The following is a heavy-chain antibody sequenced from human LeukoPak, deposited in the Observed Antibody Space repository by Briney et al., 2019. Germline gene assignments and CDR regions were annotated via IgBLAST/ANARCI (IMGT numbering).Heavy chain of an antibody. Sequence: SETLSLTCTVSGGSISSYYWGWIRQPPGKGLEWIGSIYYSGSTYYNPSLKSRVTISVDTSKNQFSLKLSSVTAADTAVYYCARSQDIVVVPAARGGFDYWGQGTLVTVSS. CDR1: GGSISSYY. V-gene: IGHV4-39*01. D-gene: IGHD2-2*01. J-gene: IGHJ4*02. CDR3: ARSQDIVVVPAARGGFDY. CDR2: IYYSGST.